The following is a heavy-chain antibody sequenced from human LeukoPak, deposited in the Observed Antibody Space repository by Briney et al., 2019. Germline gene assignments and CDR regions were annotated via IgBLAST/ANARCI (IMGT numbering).Heavy chain of an antibody. D-gene: IGHD1-26*01. CDR2: IHLSLGT. V-gene: IGHV4-38-2*02. J-gene: IGHJ4*01. Sequence: TSETLSLTCIVSNYSISSGYYWGWFRQPPGEGLEWIASIHLSLGTAYNPSLKSRVTISADTSKNQFSLKLSSVTAADAAFYYCAKEYSGSVGSFQYWGHGSLVTVSS. CDR3: AKEYSGSVGSFQY. CDR1: NYSISSGYY.